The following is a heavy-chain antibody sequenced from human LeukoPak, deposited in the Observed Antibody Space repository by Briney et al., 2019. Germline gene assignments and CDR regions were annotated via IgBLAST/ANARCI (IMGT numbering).Heavy chain of an antibody. CDR1: GFTFSSYS. CDR3: ARDGYCYDSSGYYYPVDY. Sequence: GGYLRLSCAASGFTFSSYSMNWVRQAPGKGLEWDSYISSSSSTIYYADSVKGRFTISRDNAKNSLYLQMNSLRDEDTAVYYCARDGYCYDSSGYYYPVDYWGQGTLVTVSS. V-gene: IGHV3-48*02. J-gene: IGHJ4*02. CDR2: ISSSSSTI. D-gene: IGHD3-22*01.